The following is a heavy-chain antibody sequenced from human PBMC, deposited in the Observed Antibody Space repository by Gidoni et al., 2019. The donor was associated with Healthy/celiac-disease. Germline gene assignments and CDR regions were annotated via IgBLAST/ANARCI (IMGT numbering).Heavy chain of an antibody. CDR3: ARVEALPWGPEDIVLINQPSRANWFDP. J-gene: IGHJ5*02. Sequence: QVQLVQSGAEVKKPGASVKVSCKASGYTFTSYGISWVRQAPGQGREWMGWISAYNGNTNYAQKLQGRVTMTTDTSTSTAYMELRSLRSDDTAVYYCARVEALPWGPEDIVLINQPSRANWFDPWGQGTLVTVSS. V-gene: IGHV1-18*01. CDR2: ISAYNGNT. CDR1: GYTFTSYG. D-gene: IGHD2-8*01.